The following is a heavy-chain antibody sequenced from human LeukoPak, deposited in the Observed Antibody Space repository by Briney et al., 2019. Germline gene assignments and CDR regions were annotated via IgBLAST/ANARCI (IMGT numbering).Heavy chain of an antibody. J-gene: IGHJ4*02. D-gene: IGHD4-17*01. CDR2: INTDGSSP. CDR1: GFTFSNYW. CDR3: AKGGATVIDY. Sequence: GGSLRLSCAASGFTFSNYWMHWGRQAPGKGLGWVSRINTDGSSPTSADSVKGRFTISRDNAKNTLYLQMNSLRAEDTAVYYCAKGGATVIDYWGQGTLVTVSS. V-gene: IGHV3-74*01.